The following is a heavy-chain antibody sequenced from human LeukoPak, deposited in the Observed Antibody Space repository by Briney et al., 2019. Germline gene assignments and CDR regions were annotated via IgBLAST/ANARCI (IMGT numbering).Heavy chain of an antibody. V-gene: IGHV3-15*01. CDR1: GFTFSNAW. CDR3: TTDEHWNYARKDV. CDR2: IKSKTDGGTT. D-gene: IGHD1-7*01. J-gene: IGHJ6*02. Sequence: GGSLRLSCAASGFTFSNAWMSWVRQAPGKGLEWVGRIKSKTDGGTTDYAAPVKGRFTISRDDSESMLYLQMNSLKIEDTAVYYCTTDEHWNYARKDVWGQGATVIVSS.